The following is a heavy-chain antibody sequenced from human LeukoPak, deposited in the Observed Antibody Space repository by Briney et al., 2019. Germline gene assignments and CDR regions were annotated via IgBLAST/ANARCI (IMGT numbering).Heavy chain of an antibody. J-gene: IGHJ4*02. CDR2: IHRSGST. D-gene: IGHD6-19*01. CDR1: GGSISNYH. Sequence: SETLSLTCTVSGGSISNYHWSWIRQPAGKGLGWIGQIHRSGSTNYNPPLKSRVTMPIDTPENQLSLTIRSVTAADTAVYYCARRDISSGWSFDYWGQGTLVTVSS. V-gene: IGHV4-4*07. CDR3: ARRDISSGWSFDY.